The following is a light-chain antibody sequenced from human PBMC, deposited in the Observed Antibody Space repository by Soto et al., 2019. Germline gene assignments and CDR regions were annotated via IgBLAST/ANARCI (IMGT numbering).Light chain of an antibody. J-gene: IGLJ2*01. V-gene: IGLV4-69*01. Sequence: QSVLTQSPSASASLGASVKLTCTLSSGHSSYAIAWHQQQPEKGPRYLMKLNSDGSHSKGDGIPDRFSGSSSGAERYLTISSLQSEDEADYYCQTWGTGKDVVFGGGTKVTFL. CDR1: SGHSSYA. CDR2: LNSDGSH. CDR3: QTWGTGKDVV.